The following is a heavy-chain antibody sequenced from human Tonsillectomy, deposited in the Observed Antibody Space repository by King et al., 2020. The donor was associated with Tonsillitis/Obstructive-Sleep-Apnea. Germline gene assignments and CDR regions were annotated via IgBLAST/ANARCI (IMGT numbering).Heavy chain of an antibody. J-gene: IGHJ4*02. D-gene: IGHD1-26*01. CDR1: GFTFSSYA. CDR2: ISFDGSNK. V-gene: IGHV3-30*04. CDR3: ARDGSGSYYIGSDY. Sequence: VQLVESGGGVVQPGRSLRLSCVVSGFTFSSYAMHWVRQAPGKGLVWVAVISFDGSNKYYADSVKGRLIISRDNSKNTLYLQMNSLRTEDTAVYYCARDGSGSYYIGSDYWGQGTLVTVSS.